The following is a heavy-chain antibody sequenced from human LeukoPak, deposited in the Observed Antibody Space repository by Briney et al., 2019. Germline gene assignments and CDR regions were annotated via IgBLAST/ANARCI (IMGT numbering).Heavy chain of an antibody. D-gene: IGHD4/OR15-4a*01. J-gene: IGHJ5*02. CDR2: INPNIGGT. CDR1: GYTFTGYY. CDR3: ARSNYGGQGAGDNWFDP. Sequence: ASVTVSCKASGYTFTGYYMHWVRQAPGQGLEWMGWINPNIGGTNYAQNFQGRVTMTSDTSISTAYMDLSSLTSDDTAVYYCARSNYGGQGAGDNWFDPWGQGTLVTVSS. V-gene: IGHV1-2*02.